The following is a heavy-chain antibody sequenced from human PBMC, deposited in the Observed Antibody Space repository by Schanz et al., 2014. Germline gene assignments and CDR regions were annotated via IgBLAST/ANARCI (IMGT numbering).Heavy chain of an antibody. CDR2: VTTGGGA. D-gene: IGHD3-3*01. CDR3: AKNWKDDQKVVRPGWSDGMDV. Sequence: EVQLVESGGGLVQPGGSLRLSYAGSELTLSTHAMTWVRQAPGKGLEWVSTVTTGGGAFYADSVKGRFTVSRDNSKNMLFLQMNSLRVEDTAIYYCAKNWKDDQKVVRPGWSDGMDVWGQGTTVTVSS. CDR1: ELTLSTHA. V-gene: IGHV3-23*04. J-gene: IGHJ6*02.